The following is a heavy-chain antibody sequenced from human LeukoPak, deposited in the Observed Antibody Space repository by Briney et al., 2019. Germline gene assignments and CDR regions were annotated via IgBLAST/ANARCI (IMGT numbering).Heavy chain of an antibody. CDR1: GFTFTNYA. D-gene: IGHD3-22*01. CDR3: ARDRYYYDNSGTFDY. V-gene: IGHV3-30-3*01. Sequence: GRSLRLSCAASGFTFTNYAIHWVRQAPGKGLEWVAVVSYDGNNKYYADSVKGRFTISRDNSKNTLYLQMNSLGAEDTAVYYCARDRYYYDNSGTFDYWGQGTLVTVSS. J-gene: IGHJ4*02. CDR2: VSYDGNNK.